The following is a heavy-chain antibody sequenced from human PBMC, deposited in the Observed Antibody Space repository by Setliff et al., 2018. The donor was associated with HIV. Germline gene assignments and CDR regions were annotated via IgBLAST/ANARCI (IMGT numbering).Heavy chain of an antibody. Sequence: SETLSLTCSVSGGSISRVGYYWSWIRQHPGKGLEWIGYITYSGSTYYNPSLMSRVSISPDTSKNQFSLKPTSVTAADTAVYYCARDNPHFGVASSYYYGMDVWGQGTTVTVSS. J-gene: IGHJ6*02. D-gene: IGHD3-3*01. CDR1: GGSISRVGYY. CDR2: ITYSGST. CDR3: ARDNPHFGVASSYYYGMDV. V-gene: IGHV4-31*03.